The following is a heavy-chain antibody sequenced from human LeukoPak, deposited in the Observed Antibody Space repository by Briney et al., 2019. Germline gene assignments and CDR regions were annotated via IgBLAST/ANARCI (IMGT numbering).Heavy chain of an antibody. Sequence: SVKVSCKASGGTFTYAISWVRQAPGPGLEWMGRIIPILHIANYAQKFQGRVTITADKSTSTAYMELSSLRSEDTAVYYCTKEGGSGSYHLDNWGQGTLVTVSS. CDR3: TKEGGSGSYHLDN. J-gene: IGHJ4*02. CDR1: GGTFTYA. CDR2: IIPILHIA. V-gene: IGHV1-69*04. D-gene: IGHD3-10*01.